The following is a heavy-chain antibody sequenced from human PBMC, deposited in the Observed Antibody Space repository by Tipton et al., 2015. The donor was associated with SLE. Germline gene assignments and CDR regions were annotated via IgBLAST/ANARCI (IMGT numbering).Heavy chain of an antibody. CDR2: INHSGST. CDR1: GGSFSGYY. J-gene: IGHJ4*02. Sequence: LRLSCAVYGGSFSGYYWSWIRQPPGKGLEWIGEINHSGSTNYNPSLKSRVTISVDTSKSQFYLRLSSVTAADTAVYYCARDGPASWGYGLWSGYFDLWGQGTLVTVSS. V-gene: IGHV4-34*01. D-gene: IGHD3-3*01. CDR3: ARDGPASWGYGLWSGYFDL.